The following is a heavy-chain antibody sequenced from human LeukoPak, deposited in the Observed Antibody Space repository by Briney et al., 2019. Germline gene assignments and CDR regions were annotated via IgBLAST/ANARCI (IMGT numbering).Heavy chain of an antibody. V-gene: IGHV4-59*08. CDR3: ARHGPYLGRLGWFDP. CDR1: SGSISSYY. Sequence: PSETLSLTCTVSSGSISSYYWSWIRQPPGKGLEWIGYIYYTGRTNYNPSLKSRVTISVDTSKNQFSLNLSSVTAADTAVYYCARHGPYLGRLGWFDPWGQGTLVTVSS. J-gene: IGHJ5*02. CDR2: IYYTGRT. D-gene: IGHD1-26*01.